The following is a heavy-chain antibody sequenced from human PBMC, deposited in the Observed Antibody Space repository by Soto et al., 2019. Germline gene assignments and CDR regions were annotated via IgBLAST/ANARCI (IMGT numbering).Heavy chain of an antibody. V-gene: IGHV1-69*02. D-gene: IGHD3-22*01. Sequence: SVKVSCKTSGGSFTNFIVTWVRQAPGQGLEWMGRIIPVLDVKYYAQKFQDRVTITADKSTSTAYMELSSLRSEDTAVYYCASSHYDSSGYYYTYYFDYSGQGTLVTVSS. CDR2: IIPVLDVK. J-gene: IGHJ4*02. CDR1: GGSFTNFI. CDR3: ASSHYDSSGYYYTYYFDY.